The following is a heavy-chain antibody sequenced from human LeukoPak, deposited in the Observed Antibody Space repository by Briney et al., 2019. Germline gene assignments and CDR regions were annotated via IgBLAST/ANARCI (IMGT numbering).Heavy chain of an antibody. CDR2: ISGSGA. CDR3: AKERVVVSTPYYFDY. CDR1: GFTLSSYA. V-gene: IGHV3-23*01. D-gene: IGHD3-22*01. Sequence: GGSLRLSCAASGFTLSSYAMSWVRQAPGKGLEWVSTISGSGAYYADSVKGRFTISRDNSKNTLYLQMNSLRAEDTAVYYCAKERVVVSTPYYFDYWGQGTLVTVSS. J-gene: IGHJ4*02.